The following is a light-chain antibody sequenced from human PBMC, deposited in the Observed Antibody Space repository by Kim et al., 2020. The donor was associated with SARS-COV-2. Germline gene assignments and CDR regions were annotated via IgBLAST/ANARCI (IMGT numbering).Light chain of an antibody. CDR2: QDI. CDR1: ELGDGY. CDR3: QTWDGGTAVV. J-gene: IGLJ3*02. V-gene: IGLV3-1*01. Sequence: VSPARQATITCSGGELGDGYSCWFQQQPPDPPLLVIYQDIKRTSGMPPRFSGSTSGNTATLITSGTQAMDEAEYYCQTWDGGTAVVFGGGTQLTVL.